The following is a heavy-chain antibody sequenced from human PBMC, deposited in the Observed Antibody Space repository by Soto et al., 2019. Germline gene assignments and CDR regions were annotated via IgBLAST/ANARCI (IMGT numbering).Heavy chain of an antibody. J-gene: IGHJ6*02. CDR3: ARGPLGGTVVVVAATRGMDV. CDR1: GVSISSGGYY. D-gene: IGHD2-15*01. V-gene: IGHV4-31*03. Sequence: LSLTCTVSGVSISSGGYYWSWIRQHPGKGLEWIGYIYYSGSTYYNPSLKSRVTISVDTSKNQFSLKLSSVTAADTAVYYCARGPLGGTVVVVAATRGMDVWGQGTTVTVSS. CDR2: IYYSGST.